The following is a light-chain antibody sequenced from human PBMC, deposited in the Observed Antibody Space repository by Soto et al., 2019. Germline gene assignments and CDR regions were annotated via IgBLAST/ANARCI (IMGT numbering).Light chain of an antibody. V-gene: IGLV1-51*02. CDR3: GTWDSSLSWE. CDR1: SSNIGNNY. CDR2: EKN. Sequence: QSVLTQPPSGSAAPGQKVTIPCSGTSSNIGNNYVSWYQQLPGTAPKLLIYEKNKRPSGIPDRFSASKSGTSATLGITGLQTGDEADYYCGTWDSSLSWEFGGGTKITVL. J-gene: IGLJ3*02.